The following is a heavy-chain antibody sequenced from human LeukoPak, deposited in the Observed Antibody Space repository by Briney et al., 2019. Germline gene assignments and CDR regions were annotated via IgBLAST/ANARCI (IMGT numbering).Heavy chain of an antibody. CDR2: IYYRWST. Sequence: SETLSLTRTVSGGSISRYYWSWVRHPPRKGLEWGGYIYYRWSTNYTPSLTSRVTMTADTSKNQSSLKLSSVTAADTAVYYCARTTEGGYTCHYFYYYYLAVWGKGTTVTISS. CDR1: GGSISRYY. D-gene: IGHD5-18*01. V-gene: IGHV4-59*01. J-gene: IGHJ6*03. CDR3: ARTTEGGYTCHYFYYYYLAV.